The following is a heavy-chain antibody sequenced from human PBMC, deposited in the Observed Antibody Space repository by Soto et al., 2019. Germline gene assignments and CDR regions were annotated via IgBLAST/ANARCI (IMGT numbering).Heavy chain of an antibody. D-gene: IGHD2-21*02. V-gene: IGHV4-31*03. CDR1: GGYISSGGYY. Sequence: HVQLQEAGPGLVKPSQTLSLTCTVSGGYISSGGYYWSWIRQHPGKGLEWIGYIYYSGSTYYNPSLKSRVTISVDTSKNQFSLKLSSVTAADTAVYYCARDLCGGDCYSPDAFDIWGQGTMVTVSS. CDR2: IYYSGST. CDR3: ARDLCGGDCYSPDAFDI. J-gene: IGHJ3*02.